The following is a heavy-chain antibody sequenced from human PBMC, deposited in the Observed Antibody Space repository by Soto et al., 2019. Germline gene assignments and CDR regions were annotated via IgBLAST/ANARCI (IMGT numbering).Heavy chain of an antibody. D-gene: IGHD3-10*01. J-gene: IGHJ4*02. CDR3: ARDGDYFGSGSPPLLSR. V-gene: IGHV4-31*03. Sequence: QVQLQESGPGLVKPSQTLSLTCTVSGGSITSGGYCWTWIRQHPVKGLEWMGHIYYSGSTSYNPSLKSRVTTAIDTSKNQFSLKLTSVTAAETAVYYCARDGDYFGSGSPPLLSRWGQGTLVTVSS. CDR1: GGSITSGGYC. CDR2: IYYSGST.